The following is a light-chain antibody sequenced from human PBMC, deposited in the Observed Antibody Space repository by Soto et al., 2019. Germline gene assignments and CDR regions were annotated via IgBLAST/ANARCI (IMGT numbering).Light chain of an antibody. CDR3: QQSFSDPPLS. J-gene: IGKJ4*01. CDR2: AAS. Sequence: DIQLTQSPSSLSASVGDRVTITCRASQSVTTYLNWYQQNPGKAHKLLISAASSLRDGVPSRFSGSGSGTVFTLTINSLHPEDFATYYCQQSFSDPPLSFGGGTRVEVK. CDR1: QSVTTY. V-gene: IGKV1-39*01.